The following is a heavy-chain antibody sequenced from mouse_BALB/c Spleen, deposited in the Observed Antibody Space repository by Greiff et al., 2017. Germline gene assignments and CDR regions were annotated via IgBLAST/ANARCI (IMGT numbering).Heavy chain of an antibody. Sequence: QVQLKESGPGLVQPSQSLSITCTVSGFSLTSYGVHWVRQSPGKGLEWLGVIWSGGSTDYNAAFISRLSISKDNSKSQVFFKMNSLQANDTAIYYCARNLYGNYDYAMDYWGQGTSVTVSS. CDR1: GFSLTSYG. V-gene: IGHV2-2*02. CDR2: IWSGGST. D-gene: IGHD2-1*01. J-gene: IGHJ4*01. CDR3: ARNLYGNYDYAMDY.